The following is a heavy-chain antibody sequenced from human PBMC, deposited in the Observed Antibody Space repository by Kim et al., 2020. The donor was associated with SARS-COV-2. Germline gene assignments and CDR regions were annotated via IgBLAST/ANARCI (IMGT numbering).Heavy chain of an antibody. D-gene: IGHD3-22*01. CDR1: GFTFSSYA. Sequence: GGSLRLSCSASGFTFSSYAMHWVRQAPGKGLEYVSAISSNGGSTYYADSVKGRFTISRDNSKNTLYLQMSSLRAEDTAVYYCVKMDYYDSSGYYPNDYWGQGTLVTVSS. V-gene: IGHV3-64D*06. CDR3: VKMDYYDSSGYYPNDY. CDR2: ISSNGGST. J-gene: IGHJ4*02.